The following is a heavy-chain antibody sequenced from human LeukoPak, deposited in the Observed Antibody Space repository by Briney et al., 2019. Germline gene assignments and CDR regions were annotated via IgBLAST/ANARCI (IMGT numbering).Heavy chain of an antibody. J-gene: IGHJ6*02. CDR1: GXTFSGYE. D-gene: IGHD4-11*01. Sequence: GGSLRLSCAASGXTFSGYEMNWVRQAPGKGLEWVSYISSSGSTIYYADSVKGRFTISRDNAKNSLYLQMNSLRADDTAVYYCARAVTSPGMDVWGQGTTVTVSS. V-gene: IGHV3-48*03. CDR2: ISSSGSTI. CDR3: ARAVTSPGMDV.